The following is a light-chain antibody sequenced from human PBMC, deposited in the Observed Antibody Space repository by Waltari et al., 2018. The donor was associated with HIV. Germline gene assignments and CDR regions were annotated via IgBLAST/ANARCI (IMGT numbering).Light chain of an antibody. CDR2: EVS. Sequence: QSALTQPASMSVSPGQSITISCTGTSSDVGALNYVSWYQQHPGKAPNLIIFEVSSRPSGVSNRFSGSKSGSTASLTISGLQAEDEADYYCSSYTMDSYVFGTGTKVTVL. V-gene: IGLV2-14*03. CDR3: SSYTMDSYV. J-gene: IGLJ1*01. CDR1: SSDVGALNY.